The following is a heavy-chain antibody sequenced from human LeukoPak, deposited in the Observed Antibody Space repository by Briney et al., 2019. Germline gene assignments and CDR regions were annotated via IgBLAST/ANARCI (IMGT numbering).Heavy chain of an antibody. D-gene: IGHD3-10*01. CDR1: GGSFSGYY. V-gene: IGHV4-34*01. J-gene: IGHJ3*02. Sequence: SETLSLTCAVYGGSFSGYYWSWIRQPPGKGLEWIGEINHSGSTNYNPSLKSRVTISVDTSKNQFSLKLSSVTAADTAVYYRASGLYYYGSGSYSEDAFDIWGQGTMVTVSS. CDR3: ASGLYYYGSGSYSEDAFDI. CDR2: INHSGST.